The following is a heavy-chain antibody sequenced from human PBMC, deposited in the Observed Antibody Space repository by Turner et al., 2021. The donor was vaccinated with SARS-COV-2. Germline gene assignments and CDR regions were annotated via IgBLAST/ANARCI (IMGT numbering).Heavy chain of an antibody. V-gene: IGHV3-23*01. J-gene: IGHJ4*02. CDR1: GFTFSSYA. Sequence: EVQLLESGGCLVQRGGYLRLSCAASGFTFSSYAMSWVRQAPGKGLEWVSAISGSGGSTYYADSVKGRFTISRDNSKNTLYLQMNSLRAEDTAVYYCAKVEYCSGGSCYYGGHYFDYWGQGTLVTVSS. CDR3: AKVEYCSGGSCYYGGHYFDY. CDR2: ISGSGGST. D-gene: IGHD2-15*01.